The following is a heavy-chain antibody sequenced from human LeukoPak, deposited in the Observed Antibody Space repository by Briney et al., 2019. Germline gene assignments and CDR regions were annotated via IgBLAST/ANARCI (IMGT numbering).Heavy chain of an antibody. D-gene: IGHD6-19*01. CDR2: ISSNGGST. Sequence: GGSLRLSCSASGFTFSGYTMHWVRQAPGKGLEHVSAISSNGGSTNYADSVKGRFTISRDNSKNTLYLQMNSLRAEDTAVYYCARHGIAVAGTFDYWGQGTLVTVSS. CDR3: ARHGIAVAGTFDY. CDR1: GFTFSGYT. V-gene: IGHV3-64*04. J-gene: IGHJ4*02.